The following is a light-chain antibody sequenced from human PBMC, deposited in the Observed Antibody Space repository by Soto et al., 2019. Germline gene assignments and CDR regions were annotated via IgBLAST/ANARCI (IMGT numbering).Light chain of an antibody. CDR1: QSVSNN. CDR2: DSS. V-gene: IGKV3-15*01. Sequence: EILLTQSPCTLSLSPGERATLSCGASQSVSNNYLAWYQQKPGQAPRLLIYDSSTRAIGIPTRFSGSRSGTEFTLTISGLPSEDFEVYYCQRYNNWPLTFGGGTKVDIK. CDR3: QRYNNWPLT. J-gene: IGKJ4*01.